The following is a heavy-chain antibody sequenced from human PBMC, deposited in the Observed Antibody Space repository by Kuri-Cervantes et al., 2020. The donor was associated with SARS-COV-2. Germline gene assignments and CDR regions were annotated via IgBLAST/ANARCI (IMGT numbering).Heavy chain of an antibody. CDR2: ISGSGGST. J-gene: IGHJ6*02. CDR1: GFTFSSYS. D-gene: IGHD3-9*01. Sequence: GGSLRLSCAASGFTFSSYSMNWVRQAPGKGLEWVSAISGSGGSTYYADSVKGRFTISRDNSKNTLYLQMNSLRAEDTAVYYCAKADWANYYYYYGMDAWGQGTTVTVSS. CDR3: AKADWANYYYYYGMDA. V-gene: IGHV3-23*01.